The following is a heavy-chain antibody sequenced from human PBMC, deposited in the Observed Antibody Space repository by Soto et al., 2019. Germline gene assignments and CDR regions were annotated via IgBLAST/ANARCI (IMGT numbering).Heavy chain of an antibody. CDR1: GYTLTELS. CDR2: FDPGDGET. V-gene: IGHV1-24*01. CDR3: ATLGGSCTNGVCYTGY. D-gene: IGHD2-8*01. J-gene: IGHJ4*02. Sequence: ASVKVSCKVSGYTLTELSMHWVRQAPGKGLEWMGGFDPGDGETIYAQKFQGRVTMTEDTSTDTAYMELSSLRSEDTAVYYCATLGGSCTNGVCYTGYWGQGTLVTVSS.